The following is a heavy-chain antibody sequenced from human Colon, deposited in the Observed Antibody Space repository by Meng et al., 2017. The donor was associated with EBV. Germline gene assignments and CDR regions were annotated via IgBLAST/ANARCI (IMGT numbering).Heavy chain of an antibody. Sequence: QECGSGLGRLSQTLSLTCAVSGDSITSGDYSWTWIRQPPGNGLEWIGYIYHGVNIYYTPSLRSRVTISVDKSRNQFSLKLTSVSAADTAVYYCVRDTRRGGGWFDPWGQGTLVTVSS. CDR1: GDSITSGDYS. V-gene: IGHV4-30-2*01. CDR2: IYHGVNI. CDR3: VRDTRRGGGWFDP. D-gene: IGHD3-10*01. J-gene: IGHJ5*02.